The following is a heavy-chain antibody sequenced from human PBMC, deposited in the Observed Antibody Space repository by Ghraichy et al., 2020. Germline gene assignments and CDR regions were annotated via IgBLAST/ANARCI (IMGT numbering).Heavy chain of an antibody. CDR2: ISSSGSTI. CDR1: GFTFSDYY. CDR3: AREAHYDFWSGSLTPPNWFDP. D-gene: IGHD3-3*01. J-gene: IGHJ5*02. V-gene: IGHV3-11*01. Sequence: LSLTCAASGFTFSDYYMSWIRQAPGKGLEWVSYISSSGSTIYYADSVKGRFTISRDNAKNSLYLQMNSLRAEDTAVYYCAREAHYDFWSGSLTPPNWFDPWGQGTLVTVSS.